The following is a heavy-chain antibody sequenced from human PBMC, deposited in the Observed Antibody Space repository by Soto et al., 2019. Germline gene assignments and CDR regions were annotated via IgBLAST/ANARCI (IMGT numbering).Heavy chain of an antibody. CDR3: ARRAQWLRGGMDV. CDR1: GYTFSTYW. CDR2: IDPSDSYT. J-gene: IGHJ6*02. V-gene: IGHV5-10-1*01. D-gene: IGHD3-22*01. Sequence: PGESLKISCEDSGYTFSTYWISWVRQTPGKGLEWMGEIDPSDSYTNYSPSFQGHVTISADKPISTAYLQWSSLKASDTAMYYCARRAQWLRGGMDVWGQGTTVTVSS.